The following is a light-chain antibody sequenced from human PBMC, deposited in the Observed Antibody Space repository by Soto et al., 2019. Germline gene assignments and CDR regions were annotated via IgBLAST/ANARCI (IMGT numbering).Light chain of an antibody. CDR3: QQRSNWPIT. V-gene: IGKV3-15*01. Sequence: EIVMMQSPATLSVSPGERATLSCRTTQSVSTNLAWYQQKPGQAPRLLIFGASTRATGFPARFSGSGSGTEFTLTISGLQPEDFAVYYCQQRSNWPITFGQGTRLEIK. J-gene: IGKJ5*01. CDR1: QSVSTN. CDR2: GAS.